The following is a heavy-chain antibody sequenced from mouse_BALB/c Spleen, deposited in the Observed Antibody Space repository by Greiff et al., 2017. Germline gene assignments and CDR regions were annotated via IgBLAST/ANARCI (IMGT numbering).Heavy chain of an antibody. Sequence: VKLVESGPGLVAPSQSLSITCTVSGFSLTSYDISWIRQPPGKGLEWLGVIWTGGGTNYNSAFMSRLSISKDNSKSQVFLKMNSLQTDDTAIYYCVRDRNWDTFAYWGQGTLVTVSA. J-gene: IGHJ3*01. V-gene: IGHV2-9-2*01. D-gene: IGHD4-1*01. CDR2: IWTGGGT. CDR3: VRDRNWDTFAY. CDR1: GFSLTSYD.